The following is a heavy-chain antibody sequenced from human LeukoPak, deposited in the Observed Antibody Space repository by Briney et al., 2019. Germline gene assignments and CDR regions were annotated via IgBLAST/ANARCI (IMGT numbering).Heavy chain of an antibody. D-gene: IGHD4-23*01. J-gene: IGHJ4*02. CDR2: IYSGGNT. Sequence: GGALRLSRAGSGVPVRWNQQNLGRPGSRKGLEGVSIIYSGGNTYCADSVKGRFTISRDNSKNTLYLQMNSLRAEDTAVYYCARDDGIGGPFDYWGQGTLVTVSS. CDR3: ARDDGIGGPFDY. V-gene: IGHV3-53*01. CDR1: GVPVRWNQ.